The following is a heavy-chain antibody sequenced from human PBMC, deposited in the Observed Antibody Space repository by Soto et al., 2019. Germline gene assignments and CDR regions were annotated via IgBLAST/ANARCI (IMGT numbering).Heavy chain of an antibody. J-gene: IGHJ4*02. CDR1: GDSVSRADSY. D-gene: IGHD1-1*01. CDR3: ARGMDNNKVGW. CDR2: ICCSGST. Sequence: QVQVQESGPGLVKPSETLSLTCTVSGDSVSRADSYWSWIRQPPGKGLEWIGYICCSGSTEYNPSPRGXXIXSXXTSKSQLSLKLSTVTAADPAVYFCARGMDNNKVGWWGQGTLVTVSS. V-gene: IGHV4-61*08.